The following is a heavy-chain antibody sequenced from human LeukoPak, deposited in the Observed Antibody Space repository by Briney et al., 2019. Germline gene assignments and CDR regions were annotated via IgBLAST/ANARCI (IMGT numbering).Heavy chain of an antibody. CDR1: GFTFSHYG. CDR2: IWSDGTNR. CDR3: AKDAQRGFDYSNSLDK. V-gene: IGHV3-33*06. D-gene: IGHD4-11*01. Sequence: GGSLRLSCATSGFTFSHYGMHWVRQAPGKGLEWVAVIWSDGTNRYYGDPVKGRFTISRDNFQRTVYLQMDSLRAGDTAAYYCAKDAQRGFDYSNSLDKWGQGTLVTVSS. J-gene: IGHJ4*02.